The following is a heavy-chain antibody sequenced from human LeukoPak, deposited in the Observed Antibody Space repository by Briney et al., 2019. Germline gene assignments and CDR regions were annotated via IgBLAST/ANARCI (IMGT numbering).Heavy chain of an antibody. Sequence: PSETLSLTCSVSGGSISSSSYYWGWIRQPPGKGLEWTRNIYYSGSTYYNPSLKSRVTISVDTSKNQFSLKLSSVTAADTAVYYCARGDYGDWDFDYWGQGTLVTVSS. J-gene: IGHJ4*02. CDR3: ARGDYGDWDFDY. V-gene: IGHV4-39*07. CDR2: IYYSGST. CDR1: GGSISSSSYY. D-gene: IGHD4-17*01.